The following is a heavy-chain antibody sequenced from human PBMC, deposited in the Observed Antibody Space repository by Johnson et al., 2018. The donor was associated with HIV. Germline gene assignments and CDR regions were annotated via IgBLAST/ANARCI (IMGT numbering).Heavy chain of an antibody. J-gene: IGHJ3*02. V-gene: IGHV3-33*06. Sequence: QVQLVESGGGVVQPGRSLRLSCAASGFTFSSYGMHWVRQAPGKGLEWVAVIWYDGSNDYYADSVKGRFTISRDSSKNTLNPQMNSLRAAYTAVFYCAKYTFDIWGQGTMVTVSS. CDR3: AKYTFDI. CDR1: GFTFSSYG. CDR2: IWYDGSND.